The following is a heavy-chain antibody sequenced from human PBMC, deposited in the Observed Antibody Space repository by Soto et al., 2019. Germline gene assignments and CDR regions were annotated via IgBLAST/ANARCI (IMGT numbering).Heavy chain of an antibody. Sequence: SETLSLTCTVSGGSISRYYWSWIRQPPGKGLEWIGFIYYSGSTNYNPSLKSRVTISVDTSKSQLSLKLSSVAAADTAVYFCARHAYSEYARIFDHWGQGTLVTVSS. CDR2: IYYSGST. CDR1: GGSISRYY. V-gene: IGHV4-59*08. J-gene: IGHJ4*02. D-gene: IGHD4-4*01. CDR3: ARHAYSEYARIFDH.